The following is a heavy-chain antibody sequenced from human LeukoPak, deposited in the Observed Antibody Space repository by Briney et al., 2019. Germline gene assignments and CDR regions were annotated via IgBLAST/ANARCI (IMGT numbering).Heavy chain of an antibody. Sequence: GASVKVSCTASGYTFTSYGINWVRQAPGQGIEWMGWMNPNSSKTGYAQKFQGRVTMTSDTSINTAYMELSSLRSEDTAEYYCARASYRLHIDPWDQGTVVIVSS. CDR3: ARASYRLHIDP. J-gene: IGHJ5*02. D-gene: IGHD2-15*01. CDR1: GYTFTSYG. V-gene: IGHV1-8*01. CDR2: MNPNSSKT.